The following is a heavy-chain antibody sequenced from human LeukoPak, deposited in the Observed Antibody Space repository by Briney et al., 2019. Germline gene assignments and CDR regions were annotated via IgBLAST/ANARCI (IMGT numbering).Heavy chain of an antibody. J-gene: IGHJ4*02. CDR2: IYHSGST. CDR1: GYSISSGYY. V-gene: IGHV4-38-2*02. Sequence: SETLSLTCTVSGYSISSGYYWGWIRQPPGEGLEWIGSIYHSGSTYYNPSLKSRVTISVDTSKNQFSLKLSSVTAADTAVYYCARGANPGVADYWGQGTLVTVSS. CDR3: ARGANPGVADY. D-gene: IGHD3-3*01.